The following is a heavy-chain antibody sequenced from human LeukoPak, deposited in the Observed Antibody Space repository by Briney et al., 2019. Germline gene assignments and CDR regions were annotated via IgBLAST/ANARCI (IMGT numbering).Heavy chain of an antibody. CDR1: GFTFSGYW. V-gene: IGHV3-7*01. D-gene: IGHD3-3*01. Sequence: GGSLRLSCAAAGFTFSGYWMSWVRQAPGKGLEWVANIKQDGSEKYYVDSVKGRFTISRDNAKNSLYLQMNSLRAEHTAVYYCARWGYDFWTGYNGRTLHYWAQGTLVTVSS. CDR3: ARWGYDFWTGYNGRTLHY. J-gene: IGHJ4*02. CDR2: IKQDGSEK.